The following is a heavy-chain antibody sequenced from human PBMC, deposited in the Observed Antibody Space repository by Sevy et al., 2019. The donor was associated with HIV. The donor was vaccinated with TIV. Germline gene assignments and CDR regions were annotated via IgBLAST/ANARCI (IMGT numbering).Heavy chain of an antibody. D-gene: IGHD4-17*01. CDR2: VSRGSDYI. J-gene: IGHJ4*02. CDR3: ARDRGTLAEAGEGY. Sequence: GGSQRLSCTASGFTFTNYTMNWVRQAPGKGLEWVSSVSRGSDYIYYADSVKGRFTISRDNAKNSLFLQMTSLRAEDTAVYYCARDRGTLAEAGEGYWGQGTLVTVSS. CDR1: GFTFTNYT. V-gene: IGHV3-21*01.